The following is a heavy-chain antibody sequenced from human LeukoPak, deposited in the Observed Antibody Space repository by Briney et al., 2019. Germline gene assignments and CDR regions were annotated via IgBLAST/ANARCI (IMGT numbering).Heavy chain of an antibody. CDR2: IYYSGST. V-gene: IGHV4-59*01. D-gene: IGHD3-10*01. Sequence: SETLSLTCTVSGGSISSYYWSWLRQPPGKGLKWIGYIYYSGSTNYNPSLKSRVTISVDTSKNQFSLKLSSVTAADTAVYYCARIVTMVRGVNIDYWGQGTLVTVSS. J-gene: IGHJ4*02. CDR1: GGSISSYY. CDR3: ARIVTMVRGVNIDY.